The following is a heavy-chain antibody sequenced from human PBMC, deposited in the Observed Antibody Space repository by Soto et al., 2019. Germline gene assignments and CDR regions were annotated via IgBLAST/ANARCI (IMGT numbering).Heavy chain of an antibody. D-gene: IGHD3-10*01. CDR3: ARTALWFGELFIDY. Sequence: ETLSLTCTVSGGSISSSSYYWGWIRQPPGKGLEWIGSIYYSGSTYYNPSLKSRVTISVDTSKNQFSLKLSSVTAADTAVYYCARTALWFGELFIDYWGQGTLVTVSS. CDR2: IYYSGST. CDR1: GGSISSSSYY. J-gene: IGHJ4*02. V-gene: IGHV4-39*01.